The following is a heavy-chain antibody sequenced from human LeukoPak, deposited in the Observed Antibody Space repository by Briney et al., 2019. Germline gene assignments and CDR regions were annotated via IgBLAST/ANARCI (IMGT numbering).Heavy chain of an antibody. CDR3: AKDFDGSTWFGRNYMDV. V-gene: IGHV3-23*01. D-gene: IGHD6-13*01. CDR2: ISGSGGST. Sequence: GGSLRLSCAASGFTFKNYAMCWVRQAPGKGLEWVSGISGSGGSTYYLDSVKGRFTISRDNSKNTLYLQMNSLRAEDTAVYYCAKDFDGSTWFGRNYMDVWGKGTTVTVSS. CDR1: GFTFKNYA. J-gene: IGHJ6*03.